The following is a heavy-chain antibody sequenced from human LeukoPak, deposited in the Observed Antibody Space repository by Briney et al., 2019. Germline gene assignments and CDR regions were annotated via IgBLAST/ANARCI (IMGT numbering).Heavy chain of an antibody. CDR1: GGSFSGYY. D-gene: IGHD2-15*01. V-gene: IGHV4-34*01. CDR3: ASQNRAYCSGGSCYSGYYYYYYYMDV. CDR2: INHSGST. Sequence: PSETLSLTCAVYGGSFSGYYWSWIRQPPGKGLEWIGEINHSGSTNYNPSLTSRVTISVDTSKNQFSLKLSSVTAADTAVYYCASQNRAYCSGGSCYSGYYYYYYYMDVWGKGTTVTVSS. J-gene: IGHJ6*03.